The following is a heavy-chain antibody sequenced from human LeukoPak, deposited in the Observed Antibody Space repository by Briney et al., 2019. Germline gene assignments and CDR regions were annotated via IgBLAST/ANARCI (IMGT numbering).Heavy chain of an antibody. CDR1: GFTFSSYA. CDR2: FSGSGGNT. D-gene: IGHD3-3*01. J-gene: IGHJ4*02. V-gene: IGHV3-23*01. Sequence: GGSLRLSCAASGFTFSSYAMSWVRQAPGKGLEWVSTFSGSGGNTYYADSVKGRFTISRDNSKNTLYLQMNSLRAEDTAVYYCAKRSGGPSPFDYWGQGTLVTVSS. CDR3: AKRSGGPSPFDY.